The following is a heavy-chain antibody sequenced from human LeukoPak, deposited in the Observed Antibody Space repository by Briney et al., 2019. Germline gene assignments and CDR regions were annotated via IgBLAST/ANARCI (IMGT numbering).Heavy chain of an antibody. Sequence: PSETLSLTCTVSGGSISSYYWGWIRQPPGKGLEWIGSIYYSGSTYYNPSLKSRVTISVDTSKNQFSLKLSSVTAADTAVYYCARDDQGVNYDILTGYYRAAFGFDYWGQGTLVTVSS. V-gene: IGHV4-39*07. CDR1: GGSISSYY. D-gene: IGHD3-9*01. J-gene: IGHJ4*02. CDR2: IYYSGST. CDR3: ARDDQGVNYDILTGYYRAAFGFDY.